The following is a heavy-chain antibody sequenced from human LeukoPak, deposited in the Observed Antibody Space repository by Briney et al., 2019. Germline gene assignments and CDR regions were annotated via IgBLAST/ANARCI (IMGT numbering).Heavy chain of an antibody. CDR3: AKERSSGWPDY. CDR2: ISYDGSTK. V-gene: IGHV3-30*18. D-gene: IGHD6-19*01. Sequence: GRSPRLSCAASGFTFSDYGMHWVRQAPGKGLEWVAVISYDGSTKYYADSVKGRFTISRDNSKNTLYLQMNSLRAEDTAEYYCAKERSSGWPDYWGQGTLVTVSS. J-gene: IGHJ4*02. CDR1: GFTFSDYG.